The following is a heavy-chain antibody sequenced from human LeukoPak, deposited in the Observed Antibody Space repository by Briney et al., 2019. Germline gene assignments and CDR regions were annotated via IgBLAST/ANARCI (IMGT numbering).Heavy chain of an antibody. Sequence: GGSLRLACAASGFTFSSYAMSWVRQAPGEGLEWVSGISGSGGITYYADSVKGRFTLSRDNCNNTLYLQMNSLRAVDTAVYYCAKVDRLYSSSATLDYWGQGTLVTVSS. J-gene: IGHJ4*02. V-gene: IGHV3-23*01. CDR1: GFTFSSYA. CDR3: AKVDRLYSSSATLDY. D-gene: IGHD6-6*01. CDR2: ISGSGGIT.